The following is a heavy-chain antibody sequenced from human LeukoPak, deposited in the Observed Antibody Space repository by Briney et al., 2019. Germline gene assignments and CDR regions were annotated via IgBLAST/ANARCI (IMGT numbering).Heavy chain of an antibody. Sequence: ASVKVSCKASGYTFTSYDINWVRQATGQGLEWMGWMNPNSGNTGYAQKFQGRVTMTRNTSISTAYMELSSLRSEDTAVYYCARGVHDYVWGSYRGPYYFDYWGQGTLVTVSS. D-gene: IGHD3-16*02. CDR1: GYTFTSYD. J-gene: IGHJ4*02. CDR2: MNPNSGNT. CDR3: ARGVHDYVWGSYRGPYYFDY. V-gene: IGHV1-8*01.